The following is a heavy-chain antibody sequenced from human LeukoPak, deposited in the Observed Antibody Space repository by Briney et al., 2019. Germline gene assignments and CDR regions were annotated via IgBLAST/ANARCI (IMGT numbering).Heavy chain of an antibody. Sequence: PSETLSLTCTVSGGSISSYYWSWIRQPPGKGLEWIGYIYYSGSTNYNPSLKSRVTISVDTSKNQFSLKLSSVTAADTAVYYCARGLTIVRGEPAFDYWGQGTLVTVSS. CDR1: GGSISSYY. D-gene: IGHD3-10*01. CDR2: IYYSGST. J-gene: IGHJ4*02. CDR3: ARGLTIVRGEPAFDY. V-gene: IGHV4-59*01.